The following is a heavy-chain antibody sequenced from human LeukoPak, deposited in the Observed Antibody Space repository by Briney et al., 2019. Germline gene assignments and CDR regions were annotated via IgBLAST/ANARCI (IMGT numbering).Heavy chain of an antibody. Sequence: GGSPRLSCAASGFTVSSNYMSWVRQAPGKGLEWVSVIYSGGSTYYADSVKGRFTISRDNSKNTLYLQMNSLRAEDTTVYYCARGQSADSSGYYLGYDYYYGMDVWGQGTTVTVSS. V-gene: IGHV3-53*01. CDR1: GFTVSSNY. J-gene: IGHJ6*02. D-gene: IGHD3-22*01. CDR3: ARGQSADSSGYYLGYDYYYGMDV. CDR2: IYSGGST.